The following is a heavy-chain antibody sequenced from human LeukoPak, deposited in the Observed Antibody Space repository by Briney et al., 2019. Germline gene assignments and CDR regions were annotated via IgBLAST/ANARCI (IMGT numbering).Heavy chain of an antibody. CDR1: GGPITNSY. J-gene: IGHJ3*02. V-gene: IGHV4-4*07. CDR3: ARILDSDI. CDR2: IHATGST. Sequence: PSETLSLTCTVSGGPITNSYWSWIRHSAGTGMEWIGRIHATGSTDYSPSLKSRVSMSLDMPTKQFSLTLSAVTAADTATYYCARILDSDIWGQGTLVTVSP. D-gene: IGHD3-22*01.